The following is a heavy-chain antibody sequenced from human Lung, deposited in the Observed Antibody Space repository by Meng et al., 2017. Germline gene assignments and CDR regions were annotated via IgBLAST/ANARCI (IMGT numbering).Heavy chain of an antibody. D-gene: IGHD1-1*01. J-gene: IGHJ1*01. CDR2: INRDGTKP. CDR1: GFTFTDHW. CDR3: TNDRLNH. Sequence: VPLVGSGGGFVPPRGSLSLSCAASGFTFTDHWMHWVRQGPGKGLVWVSRINRDGTKPTYADSVKGRFTISRDNAKNTLYLQMNNLRAEDTAFYYCTNDRLNHWGQGALVTVSS. V-gene: IGHV3-74*01.